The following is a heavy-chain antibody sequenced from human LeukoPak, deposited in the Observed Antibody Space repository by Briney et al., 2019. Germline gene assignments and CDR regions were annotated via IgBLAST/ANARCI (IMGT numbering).Heavy chain of an antibody. CDR3: VKFEYTFDF. CDR2: ISSNGFGT. V-gene: IGHV3-64D*06. CDR1: GFNFTNSA. Sequence: SGGSLRLSCSVSGFNFTNSAIHCVRQAPGMGLEYVSAISSNGFGTYYGESVKGRFIVSRDKSRNRVYLQMRSLRLEDTGIYHCVKFEYTFDFWGQGTLVSVSS. J-gene: IGHJ4*02. D-gene: IGHD1-1*01.